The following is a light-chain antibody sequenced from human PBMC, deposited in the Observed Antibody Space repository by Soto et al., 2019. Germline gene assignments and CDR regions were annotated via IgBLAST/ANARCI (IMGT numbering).Light chain of an antibody. CDR2: GNS. J-gene: IGLJ1*01. Sequence: QSVLTQPPSVSGAPGQRVTISCTGSSSNIGAGYDVHWYQQLPGTAPKLLIYGNSNRPSGVPDRFSGSRSGPSAAPANTGLPGEEGAYYYCQSYGSNLSCYGVGTGTKLTVL. CDR1: SSNIGAGYD. V-gene: IGLV1-40*01. CDR3: QSYGSNLSCYG.